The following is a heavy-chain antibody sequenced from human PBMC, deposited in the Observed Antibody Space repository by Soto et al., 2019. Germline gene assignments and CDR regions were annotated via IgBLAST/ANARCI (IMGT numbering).Heavy chain of an antibody. CDR1: GGAISTYY. CDR3: ARGGRDGFDI. Sequence: SETLSLTCNVSGGAISTYYWNWIRQPAGRKLEWIGRIYITGSTNYNPSLKSRVAMSVVTSKNQFSLKLNSVTAADTAVYYCARGGRDGFDIWGQGTMVTVSS. V-gene: IGHV4-4*07. CDR2: IYITGST. J-gene: IGHJ3*02.